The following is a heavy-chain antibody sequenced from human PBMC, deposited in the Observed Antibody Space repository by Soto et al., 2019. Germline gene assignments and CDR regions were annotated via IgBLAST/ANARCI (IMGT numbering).Heavy chain of an antibody. CDR1: SYSVTSSSFT. J-gene: IGHJ6*02. V-gene: IGHV4-39*01. Sequence: SETLSLTFTVSSYSVTSSSFTWGWIRQPPGKGPEWIGSIYSSGSTYYNPSLNSRVTVSVDTSKNQFSLKVTSVTAADTAVYYCARLYGYCIRNSCHGHYDMDVWGQGTTVS. CDR3: ARLYGYCIRNSCHGHYDMDV. D-gene: IGHD2-2*01. CDR2: IYSSGST.